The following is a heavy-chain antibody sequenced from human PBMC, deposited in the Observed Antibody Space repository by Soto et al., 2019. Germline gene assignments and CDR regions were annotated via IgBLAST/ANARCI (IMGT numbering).Heavy chain of an antibody. V-gene: IGHV4-4*07. J-gene: IGHJ4*02. CDR2: IYSSGST. Sequence: SETLSLTCTLSGGTITNYYWSWIRQPAGKGLEWIGRIYSSGSTNYNPSLNSRVIMSVDTSQNQFSLNLSSVSAADTAKYYCARENILTAATGKRDFDCWGQGTLVTVSS. CDR3: ARENILTAATGKRDFDC. CDR1: GGTITNYY. D-gene: IGHD6-13*01.